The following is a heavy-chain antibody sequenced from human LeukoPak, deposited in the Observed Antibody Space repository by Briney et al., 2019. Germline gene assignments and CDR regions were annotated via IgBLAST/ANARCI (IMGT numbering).Heavy chain of an antibody. CDR1: GFTFSSYG. V-gene: IGHV3-33*01. J-gene: IGHJ4*02. Sequence: GGSLRLSCAASGFTFSSYGMHWVRQAPGKGLEWVAVIWYDGSNKYYTDSVKGRFTISRDNSKNTLYLQMNSLRAEDTAVYYCARLRPSIAAAVDYWGQGTLVTVSS. CDR3: ARLRPSIAAAVDY. D-gene: IGHD6-13*01. CDR2: IWYDGSNK.